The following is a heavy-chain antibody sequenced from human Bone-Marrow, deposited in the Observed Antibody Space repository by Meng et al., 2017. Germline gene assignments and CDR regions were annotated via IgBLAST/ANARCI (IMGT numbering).Heavy chain of an antibody. CDR1: GFTFSSYS. CDR2: ISSSSSYI. D-gene: IGHD6-19*01. Sequence: GESLKISCRASGFTFSSYSMNWVRQAPGKGLEWVSSISSSSSYIYYADSVKGRFTISRDNAKNSLDLQMNSLRAEDTAVYYCARGAENFDYWGQGTLVTGSS. J-gene: IGHJ4*02. CDR3: ARGAENFDY. V-gene: IGHV3-21*01.